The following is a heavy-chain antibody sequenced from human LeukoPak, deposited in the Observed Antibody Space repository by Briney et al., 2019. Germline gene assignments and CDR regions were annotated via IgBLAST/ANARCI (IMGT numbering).Heavy chain of an antibody. D-gene: IGHD6-13*01. CDR3: ARVRSSSWYPAPFDY. Sequence: GASVKVSCKASGYTFTSYGISWVRQAPGQGLEWMGWISAYNGNTNYAQKLQGRVTMTTDTSTSTAYMELRSLRSDDTAVYCCARVRSSSWYPAPFDYWGQGTLVTVSS. CDR2: ISAYNGNT. CDR1: GYTFTSYG. V-gene: IGHV1-18*01. J-gene: IGHJ4*02.